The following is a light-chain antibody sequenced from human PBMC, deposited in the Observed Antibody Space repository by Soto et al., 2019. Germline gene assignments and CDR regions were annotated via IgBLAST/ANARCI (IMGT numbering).Light chain of an antibody. V-gene: IGLV2-14*03. CDR1: SNDVGGYNY. CDR2: DVS. Sequence: QSVRTQPASVYGAPGQSITISCTGTSNDVGGYNYVSWYQQHPGKAPKLMIYDVSNRPSGVSNRFSGSKSANTASLTISGLQTEDESDYYCSSYTGSSTYVFGTGTKVTVL. CDR3: SSYTGSSTYV. J-gene: IGLJ1*01.